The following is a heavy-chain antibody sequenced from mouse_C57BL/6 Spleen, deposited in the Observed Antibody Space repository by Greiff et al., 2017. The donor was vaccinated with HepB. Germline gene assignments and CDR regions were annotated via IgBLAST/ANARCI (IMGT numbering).Heavy chain of an antibody. Sequence: QVHVKQPGAELVKPGASVKLSCKASGYTFTSYWMHWVKQRPGQGLEWIGMIHPNSGSTNYNEKFKSKATLTVDKSSSTAYMQLSSLTSEDSAVYYCARQPAMDYWGQGTSVTVSS. CDR1: GYTFTSYW. D-gene: IGHD6-1*01. CDR2: IHPNSGST. J-gene: IGHJ4*01. CDR3: ARQPAMDY. V-gene: IGHV1-64*01.